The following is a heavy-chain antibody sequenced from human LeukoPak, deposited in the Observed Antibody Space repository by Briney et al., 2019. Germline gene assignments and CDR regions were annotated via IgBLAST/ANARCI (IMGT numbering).Heavy chain of an antibody. CDR3: ARGFGDL. J-gene: IGHJ5*02. V-gene: IGHV3-48*03. CDR1: VFTFSSYE. CDR2: NSSSGNTI. Sequence: PGGSLRLSCAASVFTFSSYEMNWVRQPPGKGLEWVSYNSSSGNTIYYADSVKGRFTISRDNAKNSLYLQMNSLRAEDTAVYYCARGFGDLWGQGTLVTVSS. D-gene: IGHD3-3*01.